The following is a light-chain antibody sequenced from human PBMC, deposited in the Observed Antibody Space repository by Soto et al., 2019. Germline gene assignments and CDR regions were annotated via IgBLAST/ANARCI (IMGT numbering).Light chain of an antibody. CDR2: EVN. Sequence: QSALTQPPSASGSPGQSVTISCTGTSSDVGGYKYVSWYQQHPGKAPKLMIFEVNKRPSGVPDRFSGSKSGNTASLTVSELKAEDEADYYCSAYAGINNLGVFGTGTKVTVL. J-gene: IGLJ1*01. CDR3: SAYAGINNLGV. CDR1: SSDVGGYKY. V-gene: IGLV2-8*01.